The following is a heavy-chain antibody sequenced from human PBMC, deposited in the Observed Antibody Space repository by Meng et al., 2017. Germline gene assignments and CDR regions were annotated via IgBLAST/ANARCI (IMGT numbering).Heavy chain of an antibody. CDR2: AYDRSKWYH. J-gene: IGHJ4*02. CDR3: ARGSYSFDS. CDR1: GDRVPSHSSA. V-gene: IGHV6-1*01. Sequence: SRSRRWDHSQTPHLSCATPGDRVPSHSSAWNLIRQSPSRGLEWLGRAYDRSKWYHDYAESVKSRISIDPDTSKNQFSLQLRSVPPEDSAVYYCARGSYSFDSWGQRTLVTVSS. D-gene: IGHD1-26*01.